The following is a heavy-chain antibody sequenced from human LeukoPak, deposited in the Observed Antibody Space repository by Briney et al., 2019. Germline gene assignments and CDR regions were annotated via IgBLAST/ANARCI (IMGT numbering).Heavy chain of an antibody. CDR2: IIPIFGTA. V-gene: IGHV1-69*13. Sequence: ASVKVSCKASRGTFSSYAISWVRQPPGQGLEWMGGIIPIFGTANYAQKFQGRVKITADESTSTAYMELSSLRSDDTAVYYCARDRRGRYCSSISCYLGCFDPWGQGTLVTVSS. CDR1: RGTFSSYA. CDR3: ARDRRGRYCSSISCYLGCFDP. J-gene: IGHJ5*02. D-gene: IGHD2-2*01.